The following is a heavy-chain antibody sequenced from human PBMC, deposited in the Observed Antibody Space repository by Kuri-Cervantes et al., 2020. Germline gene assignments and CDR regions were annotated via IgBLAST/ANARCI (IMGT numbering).Heavy chain of an antibody. J-gene: IGHJ3*02. CDR1: GFTFSSYA. CDR2: IKQDGSEK. CDR3: AREQVAGNPNDAFDI. D-gene: IGHD6-19*01. V-gene: IGHV3-7*01. Sequence: GESLKISCAASGFTFSSYAMSWVRQAPGKGLEWVANIKQDGSEKYYVDSVKGRFTISRDNAKNTLYLQMKSLRADDTAVYLCAREQVAGNPNDAFDIWGQGTMVTVSS.